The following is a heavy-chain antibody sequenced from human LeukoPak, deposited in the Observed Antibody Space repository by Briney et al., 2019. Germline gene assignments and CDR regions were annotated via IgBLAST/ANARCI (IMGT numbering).Heavy chain of an antibody. CDR2: ISYDGGNT. V-gene: IGHV3-30*04. D-gene: IGHD5-18*01. Sequence: GGSLRLSCAASGFTFSSYAMHWVRQAPGKGLEWVAVISYDGGNTYYADSVKGRFTISRDNSKNTLYLQMNSLRAEDTAVYYCARDRDTAMVDWGQGTLVTVSS. CDR3: ARDRDTAMVD. CDR1: GFTFSSYA. J-gene: IGHJ4*02.